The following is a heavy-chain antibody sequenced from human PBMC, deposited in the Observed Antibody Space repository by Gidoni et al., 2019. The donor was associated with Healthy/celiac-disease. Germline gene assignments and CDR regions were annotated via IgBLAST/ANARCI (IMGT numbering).Heavy chain of an antibody. V-gene: IGHV3-33*01. CDR2: IWYDGSNK. CDR1: GFTFSSYG. J-gene: IGHJ4*02. Sequence: QVQLVESGGGVVQPGRSLRLSCAASGFTFSSYGMHWFRQAQGQGLEWVAVIWYDGSNKYYADSLKGRFTISRDNSKNTLYLQMNSLRAEDTAVYYCARSYYYDSSGYPFDYWGQGTLVTVSS. D-gene: IGHD3-22*01. CDR3: ARSYYYDSSGYPFDY.